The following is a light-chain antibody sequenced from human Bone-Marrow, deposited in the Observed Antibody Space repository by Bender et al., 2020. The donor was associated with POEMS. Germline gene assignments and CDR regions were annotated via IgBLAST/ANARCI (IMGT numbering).Light chain of an antibody. CDR2: INN. Sequence: QSALTQPASVSGSPGQSITISCTGTSSDVGTYNLVSWYQQLPGTAPKLLIYINNQRPSGVPDRFSGSKSGTSASLAISGLQSEDEADYYCAAWEDSLNGWVFGGGTKLTVL. J-gene: IGLJ3*02. V-gene: IGLV1-44*01. CDR3: AAWEDSLNGWV. CDR1: SSDVGTYNL.